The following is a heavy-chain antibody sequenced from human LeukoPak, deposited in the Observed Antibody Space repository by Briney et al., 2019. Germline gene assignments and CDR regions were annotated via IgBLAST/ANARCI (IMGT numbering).Heavy chain of an antibody. V-gene: IGHV3-53*01. J-gene: IGHJ3*02. Sequence: GGSLRLSCAASGLTVSSSYMSWVRQAPGKGLEWVSIIYNDGSTYYADSKKGRFTISRDNSKNTLYLQVNSLRAEDTAMYYCARNILFAFDIWGQGTMVTVSS. CDR1: GLTVSSSY. CDR3: ARNILFAFDI. CDR2: IYNDGST.